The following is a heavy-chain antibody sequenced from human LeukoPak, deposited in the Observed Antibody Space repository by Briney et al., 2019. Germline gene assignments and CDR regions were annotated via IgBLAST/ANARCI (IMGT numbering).Heavy chain of an antibody. D-gene: IGHD1-26*01. J-gene: IGHJ3*02. CDR2: ISYDGSNK. Sequence: WRSLRLSCAASGFTFSSYGMHWVRQAPGKGLEWVAVISYDGSNKYYADSVKGRFTISRDNSKNTLYLQMNSLRAEDTAVYYCAKIPGATIAFDIWGQGTMVTVSS. V-gene: IGHV3-30*18. CDR3: AKIPGATIAFDI. CDR1: GFTFSSYG.